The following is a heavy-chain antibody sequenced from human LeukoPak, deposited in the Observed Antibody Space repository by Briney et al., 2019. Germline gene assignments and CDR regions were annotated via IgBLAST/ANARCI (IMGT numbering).Heavy chain of an antibody. D-gene: IGHD3-22*01. CDR3: ARDLGTRYYDSSGTDAFDI. J-gene: IGHJ3*02. CDR2: IYTSEST. CDR1: GGSISSYY. Sequence: SETLSLTCTVSGGSISSYYWSWIRQPAGKGLEWIGRIYTSESTNYSPSLKSRVTISVDTSKNQFSPKLSSVTAADTALYYCARDLGTRYYDSSGTDAFDIWGQGTMVTVSS. V-gene: IGHV4-4*07.